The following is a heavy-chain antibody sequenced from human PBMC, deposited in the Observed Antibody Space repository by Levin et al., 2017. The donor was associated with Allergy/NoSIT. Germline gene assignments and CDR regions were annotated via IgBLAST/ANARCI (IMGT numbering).Heavy chain of an antibody. D-gene: IGHD2-21*02. CDR3: ARGGRPRPIVVVTVGLKFDP. CDR2: INHSGST. Sequence: PSETLSLTCAVYGGSFTGYYWSWIRQPPGKGLEWIGEINHSGSTNYNPSLKSRVTISVDTSKNQFSLKLSSVTAADTALYYCARGGRPRPIVVVTVGLKFDPWGQGTLVTVSS. V-gene: IGHV4-34*01. CDR1: GGSFTGYY. J-gene: IGHJ5*02.